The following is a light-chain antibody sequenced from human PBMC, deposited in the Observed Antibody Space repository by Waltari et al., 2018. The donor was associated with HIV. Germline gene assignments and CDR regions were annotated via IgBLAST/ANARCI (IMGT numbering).Light chain of an antibody. V-gene: IGLV8-61*01. CDR2: DTN. Sequence: QTVVTQETSFSVSPGGTVTLTCGLSSGSVSSRYYASWYQQTPGLPPRILIYDTNTRSSGVPDRFSGSILGNKAALTITGAQSDDESEYYCLLYVGTGIWVFGGGTKLTVL. J-gene: IGLJ3*02. CDR3: LLYVGTGIWV. CDR1: SGSVSSRYY.